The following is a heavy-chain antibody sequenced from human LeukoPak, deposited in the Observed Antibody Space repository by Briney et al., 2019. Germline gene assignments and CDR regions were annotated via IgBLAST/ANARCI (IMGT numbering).Heavy chain of an antibody. Sequence: GGSLRLSCAASGFTFSDYYMSWIRQAPGKGLEWVSYISSSGSTIYYADSVKGRFTISRDNAKNSLYLQMNSLRAEDTAVYYCARGSDSSSWYGDWFDPWGQGTLVTVSS. V-gene: IGHV3-11*04. D-gene: IGHD6-13*01. CDR2: ISSSGSTI. CDR1: GFTFSDYY. CDR3: ARGSDSSSWYGDWFDP. J-gene: IGHJ5*02.